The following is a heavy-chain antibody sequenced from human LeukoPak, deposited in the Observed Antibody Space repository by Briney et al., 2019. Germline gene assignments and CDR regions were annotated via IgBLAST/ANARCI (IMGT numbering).Heavy chain of an antibody. J-gene: IGHJ6*03. D-gene: IGHD2-15*01. CDR1: GFTFSSYA. V-gene: IGHV3-23*01. Sequence: GGSLRLSCAASGFTFSSYAMSWVRQAPGGGLEWVSAISGSGDTTYHADSVKGRFTISRDNSEYRLSLQMDSLRAEDTAVYFCAKDTTAWWYHRAYMDVWGKGTTVTVSS. CDR2: ISGSGDTT. CDR3: AKDTTAWWYHRAYMDV.